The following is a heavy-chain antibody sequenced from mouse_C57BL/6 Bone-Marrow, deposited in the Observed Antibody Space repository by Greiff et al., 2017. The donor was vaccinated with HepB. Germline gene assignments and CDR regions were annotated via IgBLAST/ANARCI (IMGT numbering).Heavy chain of an antibody. J-gene: IGHJ2*01. CDR2: IDPEDGDT. D-gene: IGHD3-2*02. Sequence: EVQLQQSGAELVRPGASVKLSCTASGFNIKDYYMHWVKQRPEQGLEWIGRIDPEDGDTEYAPKFQGKATMTADTSSNTAYLQLSSLTSEDTAVYYCTRKYPDSSGFAFDYWGQGTTLTVSS. CDR3: TRKYPDSSGFAFDY. V-gene: IGHV14-1*01. CDR1: GFNIKDYY.